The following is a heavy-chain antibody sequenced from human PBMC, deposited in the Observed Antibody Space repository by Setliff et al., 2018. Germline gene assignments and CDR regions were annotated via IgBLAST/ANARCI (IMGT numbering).Heavy chain of an antibody. J-gene: IGHJ4*02. D-gene: IGHD6-19*01. Sequence: LSLTCTVSGGSISSSSYYWGWIRQPPGKGLEWIGSIYYSGSTYYNPSLKSRVTISVDTSKNQFSLKLSSVTAADTAVYYCAREGGGSGWTPDSWGQGTLVTVSS. CDR1: GGSISSSSYY. V-gene: IGHV4-39*07. CDR3: AREGGGSGWTPDS. CDR2: IYYSGST.